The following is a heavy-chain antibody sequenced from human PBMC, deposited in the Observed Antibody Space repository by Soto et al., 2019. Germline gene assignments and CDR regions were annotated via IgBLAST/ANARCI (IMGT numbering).Heavy chain of an antibody. J-gene: IGHJ6*03. CDR2: IYYSGST. V-gene: IGHV4-39*01. CDR3: ARHGDDSGNYYYYYMDV. Sequence: QLQLQESGPGLVKPSETLSLTCTVSGGSISSSSYYWGWIRQPPGKGLEWIGSIYYSGSTYYNPSLKSRVTISVDTSKNQFSLKLSSVTAADTAVYYCARHGDDSGNYYYYYMDVWGKGTTVTVSS. CDR1: GGSISSSSYY. D-gene: IGHD3-10*01.